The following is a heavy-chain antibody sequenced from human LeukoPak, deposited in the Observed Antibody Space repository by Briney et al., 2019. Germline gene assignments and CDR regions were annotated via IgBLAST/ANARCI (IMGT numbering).Heavy chain of an antibody. CDR1: GFIFNHFA. CDR2: IWCDSTNK. Sequence: GGSLRLSCATSGFIFNHFAMHWVRQAPGKGLEWVAVIWCDSTNKYYSGAVKGRLSISRDDPSKMVYLHMNRLRVEDTAVYYCAKDIQRGFDNTNSLDYWGQAILVAVSS. V-gene: IGHV3-33*06. CDR3: AKDIQRGFDNTNSLDY. J-gene: IGHJ4*02. D-gene: IGHD2-8*01.